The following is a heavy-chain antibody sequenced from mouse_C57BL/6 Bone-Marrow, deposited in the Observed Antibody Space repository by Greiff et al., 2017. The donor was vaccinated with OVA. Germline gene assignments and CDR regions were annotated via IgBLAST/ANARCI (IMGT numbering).Heavy chain of an antibody. CDR3: ARRYYYGKGDYFDY. Sequence: EVQVVESGGGLVKPGGSLKLSCAASGFTFSDYGMHWVRQAPEKGLEWVAYISSGSSTIYYADTVQGRFTISRDNAKNTLFLQMTSLMSEDTAMYYCARRYYYGKGDYFDYWGQGTTLTVSS. CDR2: ISSGSSTI. V-gene: IGHV5-17*01. J-gene: IGHJ2*01. D-gene: IGHD1-1*01. CDR1: GFTFSDYG.